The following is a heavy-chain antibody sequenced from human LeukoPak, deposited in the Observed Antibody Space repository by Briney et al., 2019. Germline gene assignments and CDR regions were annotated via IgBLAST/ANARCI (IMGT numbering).Heavy chain of an antibody. CDR2: INPNSGGT. CDR1: GYTFTGYY. Sequence: SVKVSCKASGYTFTGYYMHWGRQAPGQGLEWMGRINPNSGGTNYAQKFQGRVTMTRDTSISTAYMELSRLRSDDTAVYYCARPYYDYYYGMDVWGQGTTVTVSS. J-gene: IGHJ6*02. V-gene: IGHV1-2*06. CDR3: ARPYYDYYYGMDV.